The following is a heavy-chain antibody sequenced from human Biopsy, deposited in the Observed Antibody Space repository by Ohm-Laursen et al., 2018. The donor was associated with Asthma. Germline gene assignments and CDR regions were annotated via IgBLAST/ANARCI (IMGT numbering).Heavy chain of an antibody. D-gene: IGHD4-23*01. CDR2: ISYDGGNK. V-gene: IGHV3-30*03. CDR3: ARTHERWTSIQDDALDI. CDR1: GFTFSIYD. J-gene: IGHJ3*02. Sequence: SLRLSCTASGFTFSIYDIHWVRQAPGKGLEWVAVISYDGGNKFYGDSVNGRFTLSRDNSRNTLYLQMNSLRVEDTAIYYCARTHERWTSIQDDALDIWGQGTMVIVSS.